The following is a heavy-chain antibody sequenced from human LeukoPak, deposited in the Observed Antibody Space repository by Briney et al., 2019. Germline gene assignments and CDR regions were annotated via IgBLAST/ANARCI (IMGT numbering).Heavy chain of an antibody. D-gene: IGHD3-22*01. Sequence: QSGGSLRLSCAASGFTFSSYAMHWVRQAPGKGLEWVAVISYDGSNKYYADSVKGRFTISRDNSKNTLYLQMNSLRAEDTAVYYCAKPAPLYYYDSSGYYYVWGQGTLVTVSS. CDR2: ISYDGSNK. J-gene: IGHJ4*02. V-gene: IGHV3-30*04. CDR1: GFTFSSYA. CDR3: AKPAPLYYYDSSGYYYV.